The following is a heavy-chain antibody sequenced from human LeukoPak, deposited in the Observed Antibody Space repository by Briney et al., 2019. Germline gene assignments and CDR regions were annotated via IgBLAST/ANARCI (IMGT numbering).Heavy chain of an antibody. V-gene: IGHV3-21*01. J-gene: IGHJ3*02. Sequence: GGSLRLSCAASGFTFSSYSMNWVRQAPGKGLEWVSSISSSSSYIYYADSVKGRFTISRDNAKNSLYLQMNSLRAEDTAVYYCATYSSGDAFDIWGQGTMVTVSS. CDR1: GFTFSSYS. D-gene: IGHD6-19*01. CDR3: ATYSSGDAFDI. CDR2: ISSSSSYI.